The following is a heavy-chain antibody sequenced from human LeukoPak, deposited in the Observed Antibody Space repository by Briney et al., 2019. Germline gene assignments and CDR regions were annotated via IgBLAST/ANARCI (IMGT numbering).Heavy chain of an antibody. CDR1: GFTLSSYA. Sequence: GGSLTLSCAASGFTLSSYAMSWVREAPARGLEWVSSLRGNGDTFYADSVKGRFTLSRDDSRNTVYLQLNNLRVEDTAVYYCAKASCVSNADAVLWGQGTVVSVSS. CDR3: AKASCVSNADAVL. V-gene: IGHV3-23*01. CDR2: LRGNGDT. D-gene: IGHD1-1*01. J-gene: IGHJ4*02.